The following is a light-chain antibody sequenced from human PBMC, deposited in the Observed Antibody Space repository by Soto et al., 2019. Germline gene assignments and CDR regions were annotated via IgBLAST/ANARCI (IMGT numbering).Light chain of an antibody. CDR2: EVT. V-gene: IGLV2-14*01. Sequence: QSALTQPASVSGSPGQSITISCTGTRRDVGGYNYVSWYQQYSGKSPKLLIYEVTHRPSGVSNRFSGSKSGNTASLTISGLQAEDEADYYCSSYTISNTPPFVFGTGTKLTVL. J-gene: IGLJ1*01. CDR1: RRDVGGYNY. CDR3: SSYTISNTPPFV.